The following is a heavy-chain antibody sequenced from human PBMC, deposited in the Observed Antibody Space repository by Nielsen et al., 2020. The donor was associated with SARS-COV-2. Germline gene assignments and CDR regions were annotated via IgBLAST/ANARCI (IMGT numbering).Heavy chain of an antibody. Sequence: ASVKVSCKASGYTFTSYGISWVRQAPGQGLEWMGRISTYSGDTKYGEKFQDRVILTTDRSTSTVYMEMRGLGSDDTAMYYCARDDEAGANFVDSWGQGTQVTVSS. CDR2: ISTYSGDT. J-gene: IGHJ4*02. V-gene: IGHV1-18*01. D-gene: IGHD1-26*01. CDR3: ARDDEAGANFVDS. CDR1: GYTFTSYG.